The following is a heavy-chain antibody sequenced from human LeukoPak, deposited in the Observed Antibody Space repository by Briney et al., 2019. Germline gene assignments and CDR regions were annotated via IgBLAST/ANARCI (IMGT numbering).Heavy chain of an antibody. V-gene: IGHV4-39*01. CDR3: ARRRMSATVVTDGLYYYYYYMDV. D-gene: IGHD4-23*01. J-gene: IGHJ6*03. CDR2: IYYSGST. CDR1: GGSISSSRYY. Sequence: SETLSLTCTVSGGSISSSRYYWGWIRQPPGKGLEWIGSIYYSGSTYYNPSLKSRVTISVDTSKNQFSLKLSSVTAADTAVYYCARRRMSATVVTDGLYYYYYYMDVWGKGTTVTVSS.